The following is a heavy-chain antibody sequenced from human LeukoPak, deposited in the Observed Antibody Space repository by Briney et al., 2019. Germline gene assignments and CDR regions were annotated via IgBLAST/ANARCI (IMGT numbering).Heavy chain of an antibody. CDR2: IYNSGST. J-gene: IGHJ4*02. V-gene: IGHV4-38-2*02. D-gene: IGHD6-13*01. Sequence: SETLSLTCTVSGYSISSGYYWGWIRQAPGKGLEWIGSIYNSGSTYYNPSLKSRVTISVDMSKNQFSLKMSSVTAADTAVYYCARDRPGYTSSWYSPFDYWGQGTLVTVSS. CDR3: ARDRPGYTSSWYSPFDY. CDR1: GYSISSGYY.